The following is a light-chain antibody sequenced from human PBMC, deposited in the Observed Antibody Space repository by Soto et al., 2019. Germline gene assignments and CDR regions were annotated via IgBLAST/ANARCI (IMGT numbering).Light chain of an antibody. Sequence: EIVMTQSPAILSVSPGETATLSCRASQSVSYNLAWYQQKPGQGPRLLIYGAFTRATGIPARFSGSGSGTEFTLTISSLQSEDFALYYCQQYKNWPPLTFGGGTKVEIK. J-gene: IGKJ4*01. CDR3: QQYKNWPPLT. CDR1: QSVSYN. CDR2: GAF. V-gene: IGKV3-15*01.